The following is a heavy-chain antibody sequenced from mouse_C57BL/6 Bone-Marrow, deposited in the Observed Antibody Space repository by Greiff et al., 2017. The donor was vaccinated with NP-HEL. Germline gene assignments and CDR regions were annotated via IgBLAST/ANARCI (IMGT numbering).Heavy chain of an antibody. V-gene: IGHV3-6*01. D-gene: IGHD2-1*01. J-gene: IGHJ2*01. Sequence: VQLQQSGPGLVKPSQSLSLTCSVTGYSITSGYYWNWIRQFPGNKLEWMGYISYDGSNNYNPSLKNRISITRDTSKNQFFLKLNSVTTEDTATYYCARETYYYGNYDYWGQGTTLTVSS. CDR2: ISYDGSN. CDR1: GYSITSGYY. CDR3: ARETYYYGNYDY.